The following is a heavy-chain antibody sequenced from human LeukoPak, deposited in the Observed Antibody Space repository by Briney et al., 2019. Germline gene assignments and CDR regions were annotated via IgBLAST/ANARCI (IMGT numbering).Heavy chain of an antibody. Sequence: SETLSLTGTVSGGSSSSYYWSWLRQPPGKGREGIGYIYYSGSSNDNPSLRSRVTISEETSKKEFSVKRSSGAAAEAAEYYGGSPNYNPSLKSRVTLSLDTSNNQFSLKLSSVAAADPAVYYCARHDGFSGYTVGYFDYWGQGTLVTVSS. V-gene: IGHV4-59*08. CDR1: GGSSSSYY. CDR2: IYYSGSS. J-gene: IGHJ4*02. D-gene: IGHD3-10*01. CDR3: GSPNYNPSLKSRVTLSLDTSNNQFSLKLSSVAAADPAVYYCARHDGFSGYTVGYFDY.